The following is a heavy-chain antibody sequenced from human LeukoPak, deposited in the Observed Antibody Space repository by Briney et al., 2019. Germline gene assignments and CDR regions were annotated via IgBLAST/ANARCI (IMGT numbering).Heavy chain of an antibody. CDR1: GFTFNSYW. J-gene: IGHJ3*02. Sequence: GGSLRLSCAASGFTFNSYWFHRVRQAPGKGLVWVSRINSDGSDTIYADSVKGRFTISRDNAKSTVYLQMNSLKAEDTAVYYCARGGYHHGFDIWGQGTMVTVSS. D-gene: IGHD2-15*01. CDR3: ARGGYHHGFDI. CDR2: INSDGSDT. V-gene: IGHV3-74*01.